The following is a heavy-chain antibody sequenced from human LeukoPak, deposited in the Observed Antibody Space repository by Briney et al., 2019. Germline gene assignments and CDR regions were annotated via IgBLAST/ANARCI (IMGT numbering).Heavy chain of an antibody. V-gene: IGHV3-21*01. CDR2: ISSSSSYI. CDR1: GFTFSSYS. D-gene: IGHD3-3*01. CDR3: ARGPYDFWSGSYGSGSYYYFDY. J-gene: IGHJ4*02. Sequence: GGSLRLSCAASGFTFSSYSMNWVRQAPGKGLEWVSSISSSSSYIYYADSVKGRFTISRDNAKNSLYLQMNSLRAEDTAVYYCARGPYDFWSGSYGSGSYYYFDYWGQGTLVTVSS.